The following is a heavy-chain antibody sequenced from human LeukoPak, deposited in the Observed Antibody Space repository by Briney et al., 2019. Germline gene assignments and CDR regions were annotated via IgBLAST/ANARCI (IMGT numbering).Heavy chain of an antibody. CDR3: ARDVGEYCSSTNCYASHY. CDR2: INPNSGGT. J-gene: IGHJ4*02. V-gene: IGHV1-2*02. Sequence: GASVKVSCKASGYTFTGYYVHWVRQAPGQGLEWMGWINPNSGGTNYAQKFQGRVTMTRDTSITTAYMELSSLRSDDTAVYYCARDVGEYCSSTNCYASHYWGQGTLVTVSS. D-gene: IGHD2-2*01. CDR1: GYTFTGYY.